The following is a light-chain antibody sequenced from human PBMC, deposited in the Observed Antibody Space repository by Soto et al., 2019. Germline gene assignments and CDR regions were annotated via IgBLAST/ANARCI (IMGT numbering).Light chain of an antibody. CDR2: AAS. V-gene: IGKV3-20*01. CDR3: QQYFASSWT. J-gene: IGKJ1*01. CDR1: QSISSTY. Sequence: EIVLTQSPGTLSLSPGERATLSCRASQSISSTYLAWYRQKPGQPPRLLIYAASSRATGIPDRFSGSGSGTDFTLTISRLEPEDFAVYYCQQYFASSWTFGQGNRVEIK.